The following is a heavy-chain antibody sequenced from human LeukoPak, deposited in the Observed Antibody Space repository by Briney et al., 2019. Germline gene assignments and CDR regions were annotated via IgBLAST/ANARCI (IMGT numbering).Heavy chain of an antibody. CDR1: GGSISSYY. Sequence: SETLSLTCTVSGGSISSYYWSWIRQPPGKGLEWIGYIYYSGSTNYNPSLKSRVSISVDTSKNQFSLKLNSVTAADTAVYYCARVWGVTDYYDSRGAFDIWGQGTMVTVSS. CDR2: IYYSGST. V-gene: IGHV4-59*01. CDR3: ARVWGVTDYYDSRGAFDI. J-gene: IGHJ3*02. D-gene: IGHD3-22*01.